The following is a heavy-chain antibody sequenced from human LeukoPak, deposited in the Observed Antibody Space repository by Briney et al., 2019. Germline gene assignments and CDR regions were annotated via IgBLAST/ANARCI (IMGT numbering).Heavy chain of an antibody. CDR3: AKDIKSGAAAGNNFDY. V-gene: IGHV3-9*01. D-gene: IGHD6-13*01. CDR1: GFTLDDYA. Sequence: PGRSLRLSCAASGFTLDDYAMHWVRQAPGKVLEWVSGISWNSSSIGYADSVKGRFTISRDNAKNSLYLQMNSLRAEDTALYYCAKDIKSGAAAGNNFDYWGQGTLVTVSS. CDR2: ISWNSSSI. J-gene: IGHJ4*02.